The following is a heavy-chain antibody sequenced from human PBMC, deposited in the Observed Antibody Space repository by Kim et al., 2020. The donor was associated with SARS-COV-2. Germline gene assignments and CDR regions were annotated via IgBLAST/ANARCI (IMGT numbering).Heavy chain of an antibody. CDR2: ISSTSIYI. D-gene: IGHD1-26*01. V-gene: IGHV3-21*01. Sequence: GGSLRLSCAASGFTFSTYSMNWVRQAPGKGLEWVSSISSTSIYIYYADSVKGRFTISRDNAKNSLYLQMNSLRAEDTAVYYCARVGLGWELLLPSDHWGQGTLVTVSS. CDR1: GFTFSTYS. J-gene: IGHJ4*02. CDR3: ARVGLGWELLLPSDH.